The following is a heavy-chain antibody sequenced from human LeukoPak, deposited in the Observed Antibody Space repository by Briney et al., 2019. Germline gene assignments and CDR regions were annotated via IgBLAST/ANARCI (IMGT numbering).Heavy chain of an antibody. J-gene: IGHJ3*01. V-gene: IGHV3-21*01. CDR1: GFTFSSYT. CDR2: ISSDTTYI. CDR3: ARRGTDASFSFFDV. Sequence: GGSLRLSCAASGFTFSSYTMHWVRQIPGERPEWVSSISSDTTYIYYADSVKGRFTISRDNTNTSLFLQMNGLRAEDTATYFCARRGTDASFSFFDVWGQGTMVTVSS. D-gene: IGHD1-1*01.